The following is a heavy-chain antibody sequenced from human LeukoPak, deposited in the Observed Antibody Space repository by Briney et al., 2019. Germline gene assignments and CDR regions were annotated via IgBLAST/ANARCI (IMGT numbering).Heavy chain of an antibody. CDR1: GFSFSGSA. J-gene: IGHJ4*02. Sequence: GGSLRLSCAASGFSFSGSAIHWVRQASGKGLEWVGRMRSKVNNYATAYAASVKGRFTISRDDSKNTAYLQMNTLKSEDTAVYYCTRRSSDDSSGYFHYCGQGTLVTVSS. D-gene: IGHD3-22*01. CDR3: TRRSSDDSSGYFHY. V-gene: IGHV3-73*01. CDR2: MRSKVNNYAT.